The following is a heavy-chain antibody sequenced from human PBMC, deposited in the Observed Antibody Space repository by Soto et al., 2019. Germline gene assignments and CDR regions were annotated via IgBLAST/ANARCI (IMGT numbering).Heavy chain of an antibody. CDR1: GYRFVRYW. CDR3: ARTYGYENDY. J-gene: IGHJ4*02. D-gene: IGHD5-12*01. CDR2: IYPGDSDT. Sequence: GESLKITCKGSGYRFVRYWIAWVRQMPGKGLEWMGIIYPGDSDTTYSPSFQGQVTISADKSITTVYLQWSSLTASDTAMYYCARTYGYENDYRGAGTLVTI. V-gene: IGHV5-51*01.